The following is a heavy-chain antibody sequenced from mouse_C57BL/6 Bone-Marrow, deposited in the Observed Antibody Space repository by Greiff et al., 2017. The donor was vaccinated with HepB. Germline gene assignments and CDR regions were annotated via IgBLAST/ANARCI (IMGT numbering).Heavy chain of an antibody. CDR1: GFSLTSYG. Sequence: QVQPKQSGPGLVQPSQSLSITCTVSGFSLTSYGVHWVRQPPGKGLEWLGVIWSGGSTDYNAAFISRLSISKDNSKSQVFFKMNSLQADDTAIYYCAKNYYSKGWYFDVWGTGTTVTVSS. CDR2: IWSGGST. J-gene: IGHJ1*03. V-gene: IGHV2-4*01. CDR3: AKNYYSKGWYFDV. D-gene: IGHD2-5*01.